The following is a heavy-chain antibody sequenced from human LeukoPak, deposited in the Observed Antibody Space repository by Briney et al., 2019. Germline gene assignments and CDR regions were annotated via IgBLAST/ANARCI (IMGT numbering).Heavy chain of an antibody. V-gene: IGHV3-23*01. Sequence: GGSLRLSCVGSGFTFSNYVMSWVRQAPGKGLEWVSLISRSADNTYYADSVEGRFTISRDDSKNTVYLQMNSLRAEDTAVYYCAKVMKGSERLTMVRGVIIKTAGLYYMDVWGKGTTVTVSS. CDR1: GFTFSNYV. CDR2: ISRSADNT. J-gene: IGHJ6*03. CDR3: AKVMKGSERLTMVRGVIIKTAGLYYMDV. D-gene: IGHD3-10*01.